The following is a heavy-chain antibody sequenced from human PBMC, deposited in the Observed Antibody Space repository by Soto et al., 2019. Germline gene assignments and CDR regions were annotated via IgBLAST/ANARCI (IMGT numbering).Heavy chain of an antibody. CDR3: ARGGEGQYQLLLNWFDP. J-gene: IGHJ5*02. V-gene: IGHV4-31*03. CDR1: GGSISSGGYY. D-gene: IGHD2-2*01. Sequence: NPSETLSLTCTVSGGSISSGGYYWSWIRQHPGKGLEWIGYIYYSGSTYYNPSLKSRVTISVDTSKNQFSLKLSSVTAADTAVYYCARGGEGQYQLLLNWFDPWGQGTLVTVSS. CDR2: IYYSGST.